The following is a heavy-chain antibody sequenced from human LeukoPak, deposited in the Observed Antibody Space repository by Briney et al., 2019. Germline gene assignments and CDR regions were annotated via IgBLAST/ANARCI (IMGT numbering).Heavy chain of an antibody. CDR1: GGSISSSSYY. V-gene: IGHV4-39*07. CDR2: IYYSGST. D-gene: IGHD3-16*01. CDR3: ARDKGHYDVDY. J-gene: IGHJ4*02. Sequence: KPSETLSLTCTVSGGSISSSSYYWGWIRQPPGKGLEWIGSIYYSGSTYYNPSLKSRLTISVDTSKNQFSLKLSSVTAADTAIYYCARDKGHYDVDYWGQGTLVTVSS.